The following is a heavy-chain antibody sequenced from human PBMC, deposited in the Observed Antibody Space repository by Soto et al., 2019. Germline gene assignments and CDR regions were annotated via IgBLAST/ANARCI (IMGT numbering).Heavy chain of an antibody. J-gene: IGHJ6*02. Sequence: SETLSLTCPVSGGSIRSSDYYWSWIRQHPGKGLEWIGYIYYSGTMYYNPSLKSRVTISVDTSKNQFSLKLSSVTAADTAVYYCARLGVRKVFRGMDVWGQGTTVT. CDR2: IYYSGTM. CDR3: ARLGVRKVFRGMDV. CDR1: GGSIRSSDYY. V-gene: IGHV4-31*03. D-gene: IGHD3-10*01.